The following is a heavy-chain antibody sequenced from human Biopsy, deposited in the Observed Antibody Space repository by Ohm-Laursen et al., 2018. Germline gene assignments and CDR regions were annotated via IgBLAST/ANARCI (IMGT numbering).Heavy chain of an antibody. CDR1: GGSFTGHY. CDR3: ARGSNEYGGLYFPH. Sequence: TLSLTCTVSGGSFTGHYWSWIRQPPGKGLEWIGHISYIGYTSYKSSLKSRVTISLDTSGKHFSLRLTSLAAADTAVYYCARGSNEYGGLYFPHWGQGTLVTVSS. CDR2: ISYIGYT. J-gene: IGHJ1*01. V-gene: IGHV4-59*11. D-gene: IGHD4-23*01.